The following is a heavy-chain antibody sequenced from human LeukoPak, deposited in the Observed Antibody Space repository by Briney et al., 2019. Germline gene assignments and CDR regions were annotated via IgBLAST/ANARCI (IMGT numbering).Heavy chain of an antibody. Sequence: SETLSLTCTVSGGSISSYYWSWIRQPPGKGLEWIGYIYYSGSTNYNPSLKSRVTISVDTSKNQFSLKLSSVTAADTAVYYCARVQAAAGFDYWGQGTLVTVSS. D-gene: IGHD6-13*01. CDR2: IYYSGST. J-gene: IGHJ4*02. V-gene: IGHV4-59*01. CDR3: ARVQAAAGFDY. CDR1: GGSISSYY.